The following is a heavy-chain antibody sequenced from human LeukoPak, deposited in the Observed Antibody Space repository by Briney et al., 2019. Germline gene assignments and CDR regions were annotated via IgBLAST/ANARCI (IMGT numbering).Heavy chain of an antibody. D-gene: IGHD1-1*01. CDR1: GGSISSSSYY. CDR3: ARDLGWKN. Sequence: SETLSLTCTVSGGSISSSSYYWGWIRQPPGKGLEWIGSIYYSGSTYYNPSLKSRVTISVDTSKNQFSLKLSSVTAADTAVYYCARDLGWKNWGQGTLVTVSS. CDR2: IYYSGST. J-gene: IGHJ4*02. V-gene: IGHV4-39*07.